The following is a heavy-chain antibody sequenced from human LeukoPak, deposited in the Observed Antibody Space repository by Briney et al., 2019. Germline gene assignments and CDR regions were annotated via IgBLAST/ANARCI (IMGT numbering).Heavy chain of an antibody. D-gene: IGHD2-2*01. CDR1: GFTFSSYW. J-gene: IGHJ6*02. Sequence: QSGGSLRLSCAASGFTFSSYWMSWVRQAPGKGLEWVANIKQDGSEKYYVDSVKGRFTISRDNAKNSLYLQMNSLRAEDTAVYYCARRNAYCSSTSCSRASYFYYGMDVWGQGTTVTVSS. CDR3: ARRNAYCSSTSCSRASYFYYGMDV. V-gene: IGHV3-7*03. CDR2: IKQDGSEK.